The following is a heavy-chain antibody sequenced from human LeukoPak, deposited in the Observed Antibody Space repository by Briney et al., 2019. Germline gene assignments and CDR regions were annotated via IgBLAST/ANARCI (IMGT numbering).Heavy chain of an antibody. CDR1: GGSISSSSYY. CDR3: ASLLSGYYDSSGYLFDI. J-gene: IGHJ3*02. D-gene: IGHD3-22*01. Sequence: PSETLSLTCTVSGGSISSSSYYWGWIRQPPGKGLEWIGSIYYSGSTYYNPSLKSRVTISADTSKNQFSLKLSSVTAADTAVYYCASLLSGYYDSSGYLFDIWGQGTMVTVSS. V-gene: IGHV4-39*07. CDR2: IYYSGST.